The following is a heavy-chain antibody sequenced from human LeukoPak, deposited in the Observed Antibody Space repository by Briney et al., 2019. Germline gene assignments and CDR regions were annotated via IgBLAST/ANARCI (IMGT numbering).Heavy chain of an antibody. D-gene: IGHD2-2*01. J-gene: IGHJ5*02. CDR3: ARDRVESSTSSNWFDP. Sequence: ASVKASCKASGYTFTSYYMHWVRQAPGQGLEWMGIINPSGGSTSYAQKFQGRVTMTRDTSTSTVYMELSSLRSEDTAVYYCARDRVESSTSSNWFDPWGQGTLVTVSS. V-gene: IGHV1-46*01. CDR1: GYTFTSYY. CDR2: INPSGGST.